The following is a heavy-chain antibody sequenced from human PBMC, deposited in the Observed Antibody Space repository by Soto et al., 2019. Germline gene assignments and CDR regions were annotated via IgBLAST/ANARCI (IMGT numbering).Heavy chain of an antibody. CDR2: IYYSGSA. D-gene: IGHD2-2*01. Sequence: QVQLQESGPGLVKPSQTLSLTCTVSGGSISSGGYYWSWIRQHPGKGLEWIGYIYYSGSAYYNPSLKSRVTISVDTSKQQFLRRLSSVTGTDTAFYYYAIEAARLYQLLSPWFDPRGQGTLVIVSS. CDR3: AIEAARLYQLLSPWFDP. V-gene: IGHV4-31*03. CDR1: GGSISSGGYY. J-gene: IGHJ5*02.